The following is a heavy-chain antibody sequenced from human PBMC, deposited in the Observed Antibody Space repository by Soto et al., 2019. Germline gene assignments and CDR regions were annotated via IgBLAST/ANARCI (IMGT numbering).Heavy chain of an antibody. V-gene: IGHV1-3*01. CDR3: ARGYGGPIVWFDP. CDR2: INAGNGNT. D-gene: IGHD3-16*01. CDR1: GYTFTSYA. Sequence: QVQLVQSGAEVKKPGASVKVSCKASGYTFTSYAIHWVRQAPGQRLEWMGWINAGNGNTKYSQKFQGRVNTTRDTSAGTAYRELSSLRSEDRGVYYCARGYGGPIVWFDPWGQGTLVTVSS. J-gene: IGHJ5*02.